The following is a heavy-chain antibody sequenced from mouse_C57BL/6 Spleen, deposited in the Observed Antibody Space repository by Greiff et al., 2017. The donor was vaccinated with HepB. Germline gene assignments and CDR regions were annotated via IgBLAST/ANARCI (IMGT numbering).Heavy chain of an antibody. CDR3: ARRGVVAPFDY. CDR1: GYTFTSYW. J-gene: IGHJ2*01. CDR2: IDPSDSYT. Sequence: VQLQQPGAELVMPGASVKLSCKASGYTFTSYWMHWVKQRPGQGLEWIGEIDPSDSYTNYNQKFKGKSTLTVDKSSSTAYMQLSSLTSEDSAVYYCARRGVVAPFDYWGQGTTLTVSS. V-gene: IGHV1-69*01. D-gene: IGHD1-1*01.